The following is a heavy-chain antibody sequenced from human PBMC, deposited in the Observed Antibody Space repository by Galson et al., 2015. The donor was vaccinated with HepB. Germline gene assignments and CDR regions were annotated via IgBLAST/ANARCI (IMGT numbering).Heavy chain of an antibody. Sequence: SLRLSCAASGFIFRNYGMHWVRQAPGKGLEWVAVIWYDGSNKYYADSVKGRFTISRDDSKNTLYLQMNSVRGEDTAVYYCARDIASGHSHFDYWGPGTLVTVSS. CDR2: IWYDGSNK. CDR3: ARDIASGHSHFDY. J-gene: IGHJ4*02. CDR1: GFIFRNYG. V-gene: IGHV3-33*01. D-gene: IGHD3-22*01.